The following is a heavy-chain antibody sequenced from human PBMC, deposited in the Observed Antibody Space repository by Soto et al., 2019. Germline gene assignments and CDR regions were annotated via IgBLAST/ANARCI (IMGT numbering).Heavy chain of an antibody. D-gene: IGHD6-13*01. Sequence: QVQLVQSGAEVKKPGASVKVSCKASGYTFTGYYMHWVRQAPGQGLEWMGWINPNSGGTNYVQKFQGWVTMTRDTSISTAYMELSRLRSDDTAVYYCARGPRRAHSSSWYPYWGQGTLVTVSS. J-gene: IGHJ4*02. CDR3: ARGPRRAHSSSWYPY. CDR1: GYTFTGYY. CDR2: INPNSGGT. V-gene: IGHV1-2*04.